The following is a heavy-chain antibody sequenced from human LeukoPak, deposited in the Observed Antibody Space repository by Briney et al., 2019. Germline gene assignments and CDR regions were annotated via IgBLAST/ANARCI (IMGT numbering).Heavy chain of an antibody. CDR1: GFTFSSYG. CDR3: AKELIRGRYYDSSGYHDY. V-gene: IGHV3-30*02. Sequence: GGSLRLSCAASGFTFSSYGMHWVRQAPGKGLEWVAFIRYDGSNKYYADSVKGRFTISRDNSKNTLYLQMNSLRAEDTAVYYCAKELIRGRYYDSSGYHDYWGQGTLVTVSS. D-gene: IGHD3-22*01. CDR2: IRYDGSNK. J-gene: IGHJ4*02.